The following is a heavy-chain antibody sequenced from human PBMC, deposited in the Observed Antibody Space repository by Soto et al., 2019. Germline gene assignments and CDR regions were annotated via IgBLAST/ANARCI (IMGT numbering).Heavy chain of an antibody. CDR1: GDSISSTHW. D-gene: IGHD2-21*02. J-gene: IGHJ4*01. Sequence: TLSLTCAVFGDSISSTHWWTWVRQPPGKGLEWIGEIYHTGSTKYNPSLKNRVTISVDKSNNEFSLNLKSVTAADTAVYYCPTLPPRIVVMTLPFPSWGHGTLVTVSS. V-gene: IGHV4-4*02. CDR2: IYHTGST. CDR3: PTLPPRIVVMTLPFPS.